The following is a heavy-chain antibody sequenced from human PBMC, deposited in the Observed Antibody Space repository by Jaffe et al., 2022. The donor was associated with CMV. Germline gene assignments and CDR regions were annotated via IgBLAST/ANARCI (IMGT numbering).Heavy chain of an antibody. Sequence: EVQLVESGGGLVQPGGSLRLSCVASGFKFRSYEMNWVRQAPGKGLEWISYIKSGGTAIYYADSVRGRFTISRDNAKNSLSLQMNSLRAEDTAVYYCARGTDDASQGFYYYMDVWGTGTTVTVSS. CDR1: GFKFRSYE. CDR2: IKSGGTAI. V-gene: IGHV3-48*03. CDR3: ARGTDDASQGFYYYMDV. J-gene: IGHJ6*03.